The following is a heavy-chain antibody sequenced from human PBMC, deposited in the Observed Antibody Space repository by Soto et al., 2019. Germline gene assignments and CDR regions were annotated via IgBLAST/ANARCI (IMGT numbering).Heavy chain of an antibody. CDR2: IHYSGST. J-gene: IGHJ4*02. V-gene: IGHV4-59*01. CDR1: GGSISSYY. CDR3: ARDKITGLFDY. D-gene: IGHD2-8*02. Sequence: PSETLSLTCTVSGGSISSYYWSWIRQPPGKGLGWIGYIHYSGSTKYNPSLRSRVTISVDTSKNQFSLKLSSVTAADTAVYYCARDKITGLFDYWGKGTLVTVPS.